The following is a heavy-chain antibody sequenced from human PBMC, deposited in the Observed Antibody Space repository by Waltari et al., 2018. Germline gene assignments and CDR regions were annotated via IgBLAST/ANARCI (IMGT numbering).Heavy chain of an antibody. V-gene: IGHV4-39*07. CDR2: IYYSGST. CDR1: GGSISSSSYY. Sequence: QLQLQESGPGLVKPSETLSLTCTVSGGSISSSSYYWGWLRQPPGKGLEWIGSIYYSGSTYYNPSLKSRVTISVDTSKNQFSLKLSSVTAADTAVYYCARELPGYSGSYDYWGQGTLVTVSS. CDR3: ARELPGYSGSYDY. D-gene: IGHD1-26*01. J-gene: IGHJ4*02.